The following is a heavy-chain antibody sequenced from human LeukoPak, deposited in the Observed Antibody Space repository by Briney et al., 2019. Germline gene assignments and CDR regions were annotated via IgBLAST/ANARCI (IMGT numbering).Heavy chain of an antibody. J-gene: IGHJ4*02. D-gene: IGHD3-10*01. CDR3: ATSRSGSYHLFDY. Sequence: GGSLRLSCAASGFTFSNYAMTWVRQAPGKGLEWVSVISGSGSSTYYADSVKGRFTISRDNSKNTLFLQMNSLRAEDTAVYYCATSRSGSYHLFDYWGQETLVTVSS. CDR1: GFTFSNYA. CDR2: ISGSGSST. V-gene: IGHV3-23*01.